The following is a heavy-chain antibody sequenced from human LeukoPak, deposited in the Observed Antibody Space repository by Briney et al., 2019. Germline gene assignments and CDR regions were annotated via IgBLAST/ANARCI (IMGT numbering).Heavy chain of an antibody. CDR1: GGSISSSSYY. Sequence: SETLSLTCTVSGGSISSSSYYWGWIRQPPGKGLEWIGSIYYSGSTYYNPSLKSRVTISVDTSKNQFSLKLSSVTAADTAVYYCARGIATITQDSFDVWGLGTMVTVSS. D-gene: IGHD1-26*01. V-gene: IGHV4-39*01. CDR3: ARGIATITQDSFDV. J-gene: IGHJ3*01. CDR2: IYYSGST.